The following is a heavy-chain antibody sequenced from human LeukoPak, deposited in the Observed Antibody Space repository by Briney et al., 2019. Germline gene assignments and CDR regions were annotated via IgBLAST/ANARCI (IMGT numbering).Heavy chain of an antibody. D-gene: IGHD3-22*01. V-gene: IGHV4-61*02. Sequence: PSQTLSLTCTVSGGSISSGSYYWSWIRQPAGKGLEWIGRIYTSGSTNYNPSLKSRVTISVDTSNNQFSLKLSSVTAADTAVYYCARPMVRGYYSTQRSNAFDIWGQGTMVTVSS. CDR1: GGSISSGSYY. CDR3: ARPMVRGYYSTQRSNAFDI. CDR2: IYTSGST. J-gene: IGHJ3*02.